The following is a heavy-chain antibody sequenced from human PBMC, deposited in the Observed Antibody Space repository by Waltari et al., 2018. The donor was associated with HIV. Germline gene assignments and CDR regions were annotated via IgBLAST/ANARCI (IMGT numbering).Heavy chain of an antibody. V-gene: IGHV3-74*01. J-gene: IGHJ6*02. Sequence: EVQLVESGGGLVQPGGSLRLSCAASGLTFRSYWMHWVRQAPGKGLVCGSRIQMDGGRKNDADFVKGRFTISRDNAKNTLYLQMNSLRAEDTAVYYCARREATVVRGVYYYGMDVWGQGTTVTVSS. CDR2: IQMDGGRK. D-gene: IGHD3-10*01. CDR1: GLTFRSYW. CDR3: ARREATVVRGVYYYGMDV.